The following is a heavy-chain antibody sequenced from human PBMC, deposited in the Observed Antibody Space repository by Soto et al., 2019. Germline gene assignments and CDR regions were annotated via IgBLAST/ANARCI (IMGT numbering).Heavy chain of an antibody. J-gene: IGHJ4*02. V-gene: IGHV4-34*01. CDR3: ARDKITGLFDY. CDR2: INHSGST. CDR1: GGSFSGYY. Sequence: QVQLQQWGAGLLKPWETLSLTCAVYGGSFSGYYWTWIRQPPGTGLEWIGEINHSGSTNYNPSLKSRVTISVDTSKNQFFLKLTSVTAADTAVYYCARDKITGLFDYWGQGTLVTVSS. D-gene: IGHD2-8*02.